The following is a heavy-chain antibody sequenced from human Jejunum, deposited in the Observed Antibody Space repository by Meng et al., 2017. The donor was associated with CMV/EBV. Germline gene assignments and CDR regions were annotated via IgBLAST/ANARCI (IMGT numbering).Heavy chain of an antibody. J-gene: IGHJ4*02. CDR1: RFTFRNYA. Sequence: LSCAATRFTFRNYAMSWVRQTPGKGLEWVSGIGASGGSTYYADSVKGRFTISRDNINNILYLQMHSLRADDTAVYYCARGAPWTDYDYWGQGTLVTVSS. D-gene: IGHD3/OR15-3a*01. CDR2: IGASGGST. V-gene: IGHV3-23*01. CDR3: ARGAPWTDYDY.